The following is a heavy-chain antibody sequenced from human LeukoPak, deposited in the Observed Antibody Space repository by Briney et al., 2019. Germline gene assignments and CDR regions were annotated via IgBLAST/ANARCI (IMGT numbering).Heavy chain of an antibody. CDR2: INWNGDRT. V-gene: IGHV3-20*04. J-gene: IGHJ4*02. CDR1: GFTFDDYG. CDR3: ARDLLGWELHYFDY. D-gene: IGHD1-26*01. Sequence: GGSLRLSCAASGFTFDDYGLSWVRQAPGKGLEWVSAINWNGDRTTYAESVKGRFTISRDNAKNSLYLQMNSLRAEDTAVYYCARDLLGWELHYFDYWGQGTLVTVSS.